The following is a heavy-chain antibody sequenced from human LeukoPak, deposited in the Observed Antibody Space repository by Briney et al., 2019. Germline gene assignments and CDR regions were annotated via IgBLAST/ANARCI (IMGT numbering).Heavy chain of an antibody. CDR1: GYTLTELS. CDR3: ATGYPEYQRGPTRYQRSIG. Sequence: ASVKVSCKVSGYTLTELSMHWVRQAPGKGLEWMGGFDPEDGETIYAQKFQGRVTMTEDTSTDTPYMELSSLRSEDTAVYYCATGYPEYQRGPTRYQRSIGWGQGTLVTVSS. V-gene: IGHV1-24*01. CDR2: FDPEDGET. D-gene: IGHD2-2*01. J-gene: IGHJ4*02.